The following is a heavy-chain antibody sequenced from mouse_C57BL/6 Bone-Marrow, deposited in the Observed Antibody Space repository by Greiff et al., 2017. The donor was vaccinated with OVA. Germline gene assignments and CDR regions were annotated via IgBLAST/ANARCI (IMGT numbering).Heavy chain of an antibody. D-gene: IGHD2-4*01. CDR1: GFTFSSYG. J-gene: IGHJ3*01. V-gene: IGHV5-6*01. CDR2: ISSGGSYT. CDR3: ARHPYYDYDGAWFAY. Sequence: EVKLVESGGDLVKPGGSLKLSCAASGFTFSSYGMSWVRQTPDKRLEWVATISSGGSYTNYPDSVKGRFTISRDNAKNTLYLQMSSLKSEDTAMYYCARHPYYDYDGAWFAYWGQGTLVTVSA.